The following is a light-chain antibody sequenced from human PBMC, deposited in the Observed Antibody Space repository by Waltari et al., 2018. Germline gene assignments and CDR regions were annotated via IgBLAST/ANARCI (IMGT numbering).Light chain of an antibody. J-gene: IGKJ3*01. CDR1: QSVLYSSNNKTY. Sequence: DIVMTQSPDSLAVSLGERAPINYTSSQSVLYSSNNKTYLAWYQQKPGQPPKLLIYWASTRESGVPDRFSGSGSGTDFTLTISSLQAEDVAVYYCQQYYSTPFTFGPGTKVDIK. V-gene: IGKV4-1*01. CDR3: QQYYSTPFT. CDR2: WAS.